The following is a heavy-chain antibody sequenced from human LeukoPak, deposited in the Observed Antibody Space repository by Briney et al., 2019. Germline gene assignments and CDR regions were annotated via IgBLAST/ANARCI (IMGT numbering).Heavy chain of an antibody. J-gene: IGHJ4*02. CDR2: INPNSGGT. CDR3: ARVSLELWLDPRVY. CDR1: GYTFTGYY. D-gene: IGHD5-18*01. V-gene: IGHV1-2*06. Sequence: ASVKVSCKASGYTFTGYYMHWVRQAPGQGLEWMGRINPNSGGTNYAQKFQGRVTMTRDTSISTAYMELSRLRSDDTAVYYCARVSLELWLDPRVYWGQGTLVTVSS.